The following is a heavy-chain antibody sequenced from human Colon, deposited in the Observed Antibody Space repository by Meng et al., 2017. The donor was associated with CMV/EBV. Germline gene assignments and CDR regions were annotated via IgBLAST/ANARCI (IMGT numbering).Heavy chain of an antibody. Sequence: SETLSLTCTVSGGSIRTYYWSWIRQSPGKGLEWIACMYYSGSTSYNPSLNSRVTISIDTSKNQIPLKLSSVTAADTAVYYCARLSGGNQADALDIWGQGTMVTVSS. CDR2: MYYSGST. CDR3: ARLSGGNQADALDI. J-gene: IGHJ3*02. V-gene: IGHV4-59*01. D-gene: IGHD1-14*01. CDR1: GGSIRTYY.